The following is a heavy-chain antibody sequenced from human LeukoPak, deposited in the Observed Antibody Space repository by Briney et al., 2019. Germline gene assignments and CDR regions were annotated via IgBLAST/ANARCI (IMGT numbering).Heavy chain of an antibody. V-gene: IGHV4-4*07. J-gene: IGHJ3*02. CDR1: GGSFSGYY. CDR2: IYTSGST. Sequence: SETLSLTCAVYGGSFSGYYWSWIRQPAGKGLKWIGRIYTSGSTNYNPSLKSRVTMSVDTSKNQFSLKLSSVTAADTAVYYCARDSGWYVLDAFDIWGQGTMVTVSS. D-gene: IGHD6-19*01. CDR3: ARDSGWYVLDAFDI.